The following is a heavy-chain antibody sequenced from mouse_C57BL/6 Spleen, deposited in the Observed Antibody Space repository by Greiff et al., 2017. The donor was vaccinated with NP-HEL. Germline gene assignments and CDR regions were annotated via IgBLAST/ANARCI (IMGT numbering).Heavy chain of an antibody. CDR1: GFNIKDDY. CDR3: TTGPSPDY. D-gene: IGHD3-3*01. Sequence: EVQLQQSGAELVRPGASVKLSCTASGFNIKDDYMHWVKQRPEQGLEWIGWMDPENGDTEYASKFQGKATITADKSSNPAYLQLSSLTSEDTAVYYCTTGPSPDYWGQGTTLTVSS. V-gene: IGHV14-4*01. J-gene: IGHJ2*01. CDR2: MDPENGDT.